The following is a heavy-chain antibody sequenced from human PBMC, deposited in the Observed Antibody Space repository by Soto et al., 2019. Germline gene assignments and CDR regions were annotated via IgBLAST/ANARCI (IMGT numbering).Heavy chain of an antibody. V-gene: IGHV3-30*03. D-gene: IGHD2-8*02. CDR2: ISRDGGTK. CDR3: TGEVASGY. J-gene: IGHJ4*02. Sequence: QVPLVESGGGVVQPGRSLRLSCAVSGFTVSTYGMHWVRQAPGKGLEWVAVISRDGGTKYYADSVKGRFTISRDNSRNTLFLEMNSLRGDEMAVYYCTGEVASGYWGQGTLVTVSS. CDR1: GFTVSTYG.